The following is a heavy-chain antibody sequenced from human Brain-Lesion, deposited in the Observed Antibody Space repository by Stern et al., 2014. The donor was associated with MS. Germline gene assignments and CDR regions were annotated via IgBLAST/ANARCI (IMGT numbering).Heavy chain of an antibody. V-gene: IGHV3-9*01. Sequence: EVQLEESGGDLVQPGRSLRLSCAAFGFTFDDYAMHWVRQAPGKGLEWVAGISWNSGTIGYADSVKGRFTTSRDNAYSSLYLQMNRLRPEDTALYYCARDITGSSAYFAYWGQGTLVTVSS. D-gene: IGHD1-14*01. CDR1: GFTFDDYA. J-gene: IGHJ4*02. CDR3: ARDITGSSAYFAY. CDR2: ISWNSGTI.